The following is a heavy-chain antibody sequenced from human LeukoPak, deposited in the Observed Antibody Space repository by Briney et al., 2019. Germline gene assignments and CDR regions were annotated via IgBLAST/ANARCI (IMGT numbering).Heavy chain of an antibody. Sequence: PSETLSLTCAVYGGSFSGYYWSWIRQPPGKGLEWIGYIYYSGSTNYNPSLKSRVTISVDTSKNQFSLKLSSVTAADTAVYYCARHYGLESGADYWGQGTLVTVSS. J-gene: IGHJ4*02. CDR1: GGSFSGYY. D-gene: IGHD4-17*01. CDR3: ARHYGLESGADY. CDR2: IYYSGST. V-gene: IGHV4-59*08.